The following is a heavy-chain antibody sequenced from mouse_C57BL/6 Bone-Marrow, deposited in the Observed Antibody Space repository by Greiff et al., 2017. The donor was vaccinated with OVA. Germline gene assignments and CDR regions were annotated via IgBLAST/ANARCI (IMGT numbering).Heavy chain of an antibody. CDR3: ARGDVGAMDY. J-gene: IGHJ4*01. CDR1: GFTFSDFY. Sequence: DVKLVESGGGLVQSGRSLRLSCATSGFTFSDFYMEGFRQAPGKGLEWIAACRNKANDYTTEYSASVKGRFIVSRDTSQSILYLQMNALRAEDTAIYYCARGDVGAMDYWGQGTSVTVSS. CDR2: CRNKANDYTT. V-gene: IGHV7-1*01.